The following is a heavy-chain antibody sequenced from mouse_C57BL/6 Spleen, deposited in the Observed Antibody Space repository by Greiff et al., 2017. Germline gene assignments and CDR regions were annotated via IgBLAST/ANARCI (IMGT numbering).Heavy chain of an antibody. Sequence: EVQLVESGGDLVKPGGSLKLSCAASGFTFSSYGMSWVRQTPDKRLEWVATISSGGSYTYYPDSVKGRFTISRDNAKNTLYLQMSSLKTEDTARYYCARHDYSNYLFAYWGQGTLVTVSA. V-gene: IGHV5-6*01. CDR1: GFTFSSYG. CDR2: ISSGGSYT. J-gene: IGHJ3*01. D-gene: IGHD2-5*01. CDR3: ARHDYSNYLFAY.